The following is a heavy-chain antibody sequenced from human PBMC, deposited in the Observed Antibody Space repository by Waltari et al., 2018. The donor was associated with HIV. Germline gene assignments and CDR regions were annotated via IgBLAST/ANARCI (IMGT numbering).Heavy chain of an antibody. D-gene: IGHD4-17*01. CDR2: INHSGST. V-gene: IGHV4-34*01. Sequence: QVQLQQWGAGLLKPSETLSLTCAVYGGSFSGYYWSWIRQPPGKGLEWIGEINHSGSTNYNPSLKSRVTISVDTSKNQFSLKLSSVTAADTAVYYCARGQHYGDYFDYWGQGTLVTVSS. CDR3: ARGQHYGDYFDY. CDR1: GGSFSGYY. J-gene: IGHJ4*02.